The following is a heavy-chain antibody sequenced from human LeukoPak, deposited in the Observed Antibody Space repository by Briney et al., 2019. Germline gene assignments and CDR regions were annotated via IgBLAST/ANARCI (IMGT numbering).Heavy chain of an antibody. V-gene: IGHV3-23*01. CDR1: GFTFSSYG. CDR2: ISGSGGST. CDR3: AKDRPTVYSSSWLHFLDS. J-gene: IGHJ4*02. Sequence: GGSLRLSCAASGFTFSSYGMIWVRQAPGKGLEWVSGISGSGGSTYLADSVKGRFAISRDNSKNTLYLQMNSLRADDTAVYYCAKDRPTVYSSSWLHFLDSWGQGTLVTVSS. D-gene: IGHD6-13*01.